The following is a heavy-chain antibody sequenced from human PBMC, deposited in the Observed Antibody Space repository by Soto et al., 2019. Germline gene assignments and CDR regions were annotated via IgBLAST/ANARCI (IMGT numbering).Heavy chain of an antibody. CDR3: ARAGTGTYLDY. CDR1: GYAFTSYY. Sequence: ASVKVSCKASGYAFTSYYMHWVRQAPGQGLEWMGIINPSGGSTSYAQKFQGRVTMTRDTSTSTVYMELSSLRSEDTAVYYCARAGTGTYLDYWGQGTLVTVSS. D-gene: IGHD1-1*01. J-gene: IGHJ4*02. V-gene: IGHV1-46*01. CDR2: INPSGGST.